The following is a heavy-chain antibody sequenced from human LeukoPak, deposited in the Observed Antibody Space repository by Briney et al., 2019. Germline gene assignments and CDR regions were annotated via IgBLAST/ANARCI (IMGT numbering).Heavy chain of an antibody. CDR3: PRHDTGPFPVAGSRTRGAFDI. J-gene: IGHJ3*02. D-gene: IGHD6-19*01. CDR1: GYSSTSYW. CDR2: IYPGDSDT. Sequence: MTSSKGAGYSSTSYWIGWVRQMPQKGLEWMGIIYPGDSDTRYSQSFHGERIISADTAISTAYLQRSSRTASDAAKYYCPRHDTGPFPVAGSRTRGAFDIGGERTILTVSS. V-gene: IGHV5-51*01.